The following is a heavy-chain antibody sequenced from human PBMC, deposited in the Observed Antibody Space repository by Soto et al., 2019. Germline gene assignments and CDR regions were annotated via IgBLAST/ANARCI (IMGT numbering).Heavy chain of an antibody. CDR3: ASSLDYDLGSNVFKN. CDR2: ISGNGDTT. CDR1: GITFSSFA. J-gene: IGHJ1*01. V-gene: IGHV3-23*01. Sequence: EVQLLESGGGLVQPGGSLRLSCAASGITFSSFAMSWVRQAPGKVLDWVSAISGNGDTTYYADSVKGRFIISRDISKNTLYLHMNRLRTEDTAVYYCASSLDYDLGSNVFKNWGQVSLVTVSS. D-gene: IGHD3-3*01.